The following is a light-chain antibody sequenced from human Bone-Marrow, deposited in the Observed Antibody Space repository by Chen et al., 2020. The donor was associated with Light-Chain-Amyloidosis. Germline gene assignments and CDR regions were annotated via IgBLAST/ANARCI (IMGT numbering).Light chain of an antibody. CDR2: EVT. Sequence: QSALTQPPSASGSPGQSVTISCSGTVSDIGGYDYVSWYHQQPGRAPKLIIYEVTKRPSGVPRRCSASKSGSTASLTVSGLRSEDEADYYCAAWDGSLSGYVFGTGTKVIVL. J-gene: IGLJ1*01. CDR3: AAWDGSLSGYV. V-gene: IGLV2-8*01. CDR1: VSDIGGYDY.